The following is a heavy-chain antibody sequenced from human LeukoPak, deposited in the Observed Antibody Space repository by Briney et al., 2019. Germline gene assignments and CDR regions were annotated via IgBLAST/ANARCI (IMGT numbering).Heavy chain of an antibody. Sequence: SETLSLTCTVSGGSISSSSYYWGWIRQPPGKGLEWIGSIYYSGSTYYDPSLKSRVTISVDTSKNQFSLKLSSVTAADTAVYYCARPPNSSGWYEAFDIWGQGTMVTVSS. CDR3: ARPPNSSGWYEAFDI. V-gene: IGHV4-39*01. CDR1: GGSISSSSYY. J-gene: IGHJ3*02. D-gene: IGHD6-19*01. CDR2: IYYSGST.